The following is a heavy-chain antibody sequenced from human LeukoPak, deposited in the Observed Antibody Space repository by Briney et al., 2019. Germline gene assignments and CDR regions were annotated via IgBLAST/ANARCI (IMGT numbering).Heavy chain of an antibody. Sequence: GGSLRLSCAASGFTFSDYYMSWIRQAPGKGLEWVSYISSSGSTIYYADSVKGRFTISRENAKNSLYLQMNSLRAEDTAVYYCARDPIKGDCSGGSCYRLRDGMDVWGQGTTVTVSS. CDR1: GFTFSDYY. D-gene: IGHD2-15*01. V-gene: IGHV3-11*01. CDR2: ISSSGSTI. J-gene: IGHJ6*02. CDR3: ARDPIKGDCSGGSCYRLRDGMDV.